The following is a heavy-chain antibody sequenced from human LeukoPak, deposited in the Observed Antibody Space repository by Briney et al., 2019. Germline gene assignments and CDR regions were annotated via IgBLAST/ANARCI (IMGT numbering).Heavy chain of an antibody. D-gene: IGHD3-3*01. Sequence: KTSETLSLTCTVSGGSISSYYWSWIRQPPGKGLEWIGYIYYSGSTNYNPSLKSRVTISVDTSKNQFSLKLSSVTAADTAVYYCARAPISRSRFAFDIWGQGTMVTVSS. CDR2: IYYSGST. J-gene: IGHJ3*02. CDR1: GGSISSYY. CDR3: ARAPISRSRFAFDI. V-gene: IGHV4-59*01.